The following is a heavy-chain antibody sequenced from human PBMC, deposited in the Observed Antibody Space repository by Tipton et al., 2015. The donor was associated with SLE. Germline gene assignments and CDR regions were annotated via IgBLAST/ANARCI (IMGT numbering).Heavy chain of an antibody. D-gene: IGHD6-19*01. CDR2: ISGSGGST. CDR1: GFTFSSYA. V-gene: IGHV3-23*01. J-gene: IGHJ4*02. Sequence: SLRLSCAASGFTFSSYAMHWVRQAPGKGLEWVSAISGSGGSTYYADSVKGRFTISRDNSKNTLYLQMHSLRAEDTAVYYCAKDKSVGVAGYYFDYWGQGSLVSVAS. CDR3: AKDKSVGVAGYYFDY.